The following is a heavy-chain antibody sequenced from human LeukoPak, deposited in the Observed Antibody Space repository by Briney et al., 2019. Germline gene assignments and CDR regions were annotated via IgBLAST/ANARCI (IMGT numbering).Heavy chain of an antibody. Sequence: ASVKVSCKASGYTFTGYYTHWVRQAPGQGLEWMGWINPNSGGTNYAQKFQGRVTMTRDTSISTAYMELSRLRSNDTAVYYCARVKDRISMVRGVLSPQNYYYYYMDVWGKGTTVTVSS. CDR3: ARVKDRISMVRGVLSPQNYYYYYMDV. V-gene: IGHV1-2*02. CDR1: GYTFTGYY. J-gene: IGHJ6*03. D-gene: IGHD3-10*01. CDR2: INPNSGGT.